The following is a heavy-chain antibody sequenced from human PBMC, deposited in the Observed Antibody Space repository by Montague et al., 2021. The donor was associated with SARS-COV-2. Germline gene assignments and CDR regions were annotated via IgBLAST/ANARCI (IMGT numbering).Heavy chain of an antibody. J-gene: IGHJ6*02. CDR2: IYTSGST. V-gene: IGHV4-61*02. CDR1: GGSISSGSYY. Sequence: TLSLTCTVSGGSISSGSYYWSWIRQPAGKGLEWIGRIYTSGSTNYNPSLKNRVTISVDTSKNQFSLKLSSVTAADTAVYYCARETFSGYSYGRGSYYYYYGMDVWGQGTTVTVSS. D-gene: IGHD5-18*01. CDR3: ARETFSGYSYGRGSYYYYYGMDV.